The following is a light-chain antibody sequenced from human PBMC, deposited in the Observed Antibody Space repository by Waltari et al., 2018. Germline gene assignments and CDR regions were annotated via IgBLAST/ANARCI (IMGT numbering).Light chain of an antibody. V-gene: IGLV8-61*01. CDR1: SGSVSTSNY. CDR2: STN. Sequence: PVVTQEPSLSVSPGGTVTLTCGLRSGSVSTSNYPSWYQQTPGQAPRMLIHSTNTRPSGVPDHFSGSILGNKGALTITGAQADDESDYYCSLYLGSGIYVFGSGTKLTVL. CDR3: SLYLGSGIYV. J-gene: IGLJ6*01.